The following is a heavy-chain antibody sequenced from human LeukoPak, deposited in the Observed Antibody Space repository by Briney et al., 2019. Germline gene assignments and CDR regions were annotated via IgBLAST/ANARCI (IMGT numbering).Heavy chain of an antibody. J-gene: IGHJ1*01. CDR2: IRYDGSNT. Sequence: GGSLRLSCAASGFTFISYGMHWVRQAPGKGLEWVAFIRYDGSNTYYADSVRGRFTISRDNSKNTVSLQMNSLRGDDTAVYYCAKDDAWGRYKDWGQGTLVTVSS. CDR1: GFTFISYG. D-gene: IGHD3-16*01. CDR3: AKDDAWGRYKD. V-gene: IGHV3-30*02.